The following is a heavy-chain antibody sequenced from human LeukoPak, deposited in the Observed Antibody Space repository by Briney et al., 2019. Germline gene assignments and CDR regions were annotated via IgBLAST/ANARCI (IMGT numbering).Heavy chain of an antibody. D-gene: IGHD1-26*01. CDR1: GGSISSGGYY. CDR3: ARGREWEPKVFDY. J-gene: IGHJ4*02. V-gene: IGHV4-31*03. CDR2: IYYSGST. Sequence: SETLSLTCTVSGGSISSGGYYWSWIRQHPGKGLEWIGYIYYSGSTYYNPSLKSRVTISVDTSKNQFSLKLSSVTAADTAVYYCARGREWEPKVFDYWGQGTLVTVSS.